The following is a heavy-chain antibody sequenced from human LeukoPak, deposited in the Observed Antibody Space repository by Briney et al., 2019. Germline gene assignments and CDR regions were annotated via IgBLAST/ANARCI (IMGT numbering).Heavy chain of an antibody. D-gene: IGHD3-9*01. J-gene: IGHJ4*02. Sequence: PSQTLSLTCTVSGGSISSGDYYWSWIRQPPGKGLEWIGYIYYSGSTYYNPSLKSRVTISVDTSKNQFSLKLSSVTAADTAVYYCARGYYDILTGYSNEFDYWGQGILVTVSS. V-gene: IGHV4-30-4*01. CDR1: GGSISSGDYY. CDR2: IYYSGST. CDR3: ARGYYDILTGYSNEFDY.